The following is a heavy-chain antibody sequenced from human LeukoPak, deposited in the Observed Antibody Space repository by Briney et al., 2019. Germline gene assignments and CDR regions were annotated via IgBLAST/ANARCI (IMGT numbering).Heavy chain of an antibody. V-gene: IGHV4-31*03. J-gene: IGHJ4*02. Sequence: SETLFLTCTVSGGSISSGGYYWSWIRQHPGKGLEWIGYIYYSGSTYYNPSLKSRVTISVDTSKNQFSLKLSSVTAADTAVYYCARGLGELSDFDYWGQGTLVTVSS. CDR2: IYYSGST. D-gene: IGHD3-10*01. CDR1: GGSISSGGYY. CDR3: ARGLGELSDFDY.